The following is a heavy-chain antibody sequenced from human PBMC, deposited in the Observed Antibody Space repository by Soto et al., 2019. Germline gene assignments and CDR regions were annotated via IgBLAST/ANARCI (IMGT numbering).Heavy chain of an antibody. CDR2: LHSGGDT. D-gene: IGHD3-10*01. J-gene: IGHJ6*02. CDR3: ARDGPYYYASRMDV. Sequence: PGGSLRLSCAASGFTFSSYAMSWVRQAPGKGLEWVSVLHSGGDTYYANSVKGRFTISRHDSTNTVFLQMNSLTAEDTAVYYCARDGPYYYASRMDVWGQGTTVTVSS. V-gene: IGHV3-53*04. CDR1: GFTFSSYA.